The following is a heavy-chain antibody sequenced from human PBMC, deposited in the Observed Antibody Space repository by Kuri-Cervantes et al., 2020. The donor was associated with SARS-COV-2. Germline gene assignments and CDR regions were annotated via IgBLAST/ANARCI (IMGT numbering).Heavy chain of an antibody. CDR2: ISSSGSPI. Sequence: GESLKISCEASGFTFSDYYMSWIRQAPGKGLEWVSSISSSGSPIYYAVSVKGRFTFSRDNSKSSLYLLMNSLRAEDTSVYYCARDSITMVQGVNSDAFDISGQEAMVTVSS. V-gene: IGHV3-11*01. CDR3: ARDSITMVQGVNSDAFDI. J-gene: IGHJ3*02. CDR1: GFTFSDYY. D-gene: IGHD3-10*01.